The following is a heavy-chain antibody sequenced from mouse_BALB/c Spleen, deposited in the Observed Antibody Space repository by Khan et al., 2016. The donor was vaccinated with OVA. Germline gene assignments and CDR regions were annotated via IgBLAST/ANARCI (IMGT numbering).Heavy chain of an antibody. CDR1: GYTFTNFG. Sequence: QIQLVQSGPELKKPGETVKISCKASGYTFTNFGMNWVKQAPGKALKWMGWINTSTGEPTYADDFKGRFAFSLETSASTADLQINNLKNEDMATYFCARGLNYDGSWFAYWGQGTLVTVSA. D-gene: IGHD2-4*01. J-gene: IGHJ3*01. CDR3: ARGLNYDGSWFAY. CDR2: INTSTGEP. V-gene: IGHV9-1*02.